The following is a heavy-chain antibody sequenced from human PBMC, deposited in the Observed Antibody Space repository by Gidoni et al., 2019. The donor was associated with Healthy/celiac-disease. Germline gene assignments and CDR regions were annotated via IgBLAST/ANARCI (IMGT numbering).Heavy chain of an antibody. D-gene: IGHD6-13*01. CDR1: GCTFRSYG. V-gene: IGHV3-33*01. Sequence: QVQLVESGGGVSQPGRSLRLSLAASGCTFRSYGMHWRRQAPGKGLVWVAVIWYDGSNKYDADSVKGRFTISRDNSKNTLYLQMNSLRAEDTAVYYCARDGGPYSSSWDPYPGAFDIWGQGTMVTVSS. CDR2: IWYDGSNK. CDR3: ARDGGPYSSSWDPYPGAFDI. J-gene: IGHJ3*02.